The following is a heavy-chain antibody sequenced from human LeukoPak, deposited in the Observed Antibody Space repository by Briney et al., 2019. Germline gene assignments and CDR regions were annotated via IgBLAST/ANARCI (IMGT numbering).Heavy chain of an antibody. CDR3: ARGPSSGWFLSQFDY. J-gene: IGHJ4*02. D-gene: IGHD6-19*01. CDR1: GYTFTGYY. V-gene: IGHV1-2*02. CDR2: INPNSGGT. Sequence: ASVKVSCKASGYTFTGYYMHWVRQAPGQGLEWMGWINPNSGGTDYAQRFQGRVTMTRDTSISTAYMEPSRLRSDDTAVYYCARGPSSGWFLSQFDYWGQGTLVTVSS.